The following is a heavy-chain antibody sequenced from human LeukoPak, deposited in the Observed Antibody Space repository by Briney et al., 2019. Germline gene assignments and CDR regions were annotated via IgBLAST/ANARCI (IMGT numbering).Heavy chain of an antibody. CDR3: ATGLWTYDN. V-gene: IGHV3-7*03. J-gene: IGHJ4*02. CDR1: GFILRSYW. D-gene: IGHD2/OR15-2a*01. CDR2: IKQDGSEK. Sequence: GGSLRLSCVASGFILRSYWVSWVRQAPGKRLEWVANIKQDGSEKHYVDSVKGRFTISRDNTKNSLYLQMNSPRAEDTAMYYCATGLWTYDNWGQGTLVTVSS.